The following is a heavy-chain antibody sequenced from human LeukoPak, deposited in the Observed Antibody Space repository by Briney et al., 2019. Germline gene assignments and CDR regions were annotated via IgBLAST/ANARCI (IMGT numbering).Heavy chain of an antibody. CDR3: ARQISRSGRFNYFFDY. J-gene: IGHJ4*02. CDR2: SSYNGNT. CDR1: GAYFTNYY. Sequence: SETLSLTCTVSGAYFTNYYWSFIRQPPGKGLEWIGFSSYNGNTNYNPSLKSRVTISVDMSKNQFSLRLKSVTAADTAVYYCARQISRSGRFNYFFDYWGQGTLVTVSS. V-gene: IGHV4-59*01. D-gene: IGHD3-10*01.